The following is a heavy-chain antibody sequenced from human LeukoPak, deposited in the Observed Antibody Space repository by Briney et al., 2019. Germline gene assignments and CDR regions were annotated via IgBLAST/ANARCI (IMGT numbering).Heavy chain of an antibody. Sequence: PGGSLRLSCAASGFTFSNYRMNWVRQAPGKGLEWVSYISSSTSGATIYYADSVRGRFTISRDIAKNSLYLQMNSLRAEDTAVYYCARGTGSYYGHFDYWGQGTLVTVSS. D-gene: IGHD1-26*01. CDR2: ISSSTSGATI. J-gene: IGHJ4*02. V-gene: IGHV3-48*01. CDR3: ARGTGSYYGHFDY. CDR1: GFTFSNYR.